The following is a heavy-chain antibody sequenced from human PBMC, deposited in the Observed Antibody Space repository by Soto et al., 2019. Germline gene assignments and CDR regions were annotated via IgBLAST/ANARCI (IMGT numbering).Heavy chain of an antibody. V-gene: IGHV4-39*01. Sequence: TSETLSLTCTVSGGSISSSSYYWGWIRQPPGKGLEWIGSIYYSGSTYYNPSLKSRVTISVDTSKNQFSLKLSSVTAADTAVYYCAGSGIATLDFDYWGQGTLVTVSS. CDR3: AGSGIATLDFDY. D-gene: IGHD6-13*01. CDR1: GGSISSSSYY. J-gene: IGHJ4*02. CDR2: IYYSGST.